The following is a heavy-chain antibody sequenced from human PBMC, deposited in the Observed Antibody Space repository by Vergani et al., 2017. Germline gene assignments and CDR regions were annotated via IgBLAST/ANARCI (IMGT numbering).Heavy chain of an antibody. CDR2: ISAYNGNT. CDR1: GYTFTSYG. Sequence: QVQLVQSGAEVKKPGASVKVSCKASGYTFTSYGISWVRQAPGQGLEWMGWISAYNGNTNYAQKLQGRVTMTTDTSTSTAYMELRSLRSDDTAVYYCARAHLRFWEWFPEYYYYMDVWGKGTTVTVSS. V-gene: IGHV1-18*01. J-gene: IGHJ6*03. CDR3: ARAHLRFWEWFPEYYYYMDV. D-gene: IGHD3-3*01.